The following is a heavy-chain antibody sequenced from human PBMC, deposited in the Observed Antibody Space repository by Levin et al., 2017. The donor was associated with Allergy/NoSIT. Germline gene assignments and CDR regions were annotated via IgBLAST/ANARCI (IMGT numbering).Heavy chain of an antibody. CDR3: ARVLYYDILTGYGMDV. Sequence: SETLSLTCTVSGGSISSYYWSWIRQPPGKGLEWIGYIYYSGSTNYNPSLKSRVTISVDTSKNQFSLKLSSVTAADTAVYYCARVLYYDILTGYGMDVWGQGTTVTVSS. J-gene: IGHJ6*02. CDR2: IYYSGST. V-gene: IGHV4-59*01. CDR1: GGSISSYY. D-gene: IGHD3-9*01.